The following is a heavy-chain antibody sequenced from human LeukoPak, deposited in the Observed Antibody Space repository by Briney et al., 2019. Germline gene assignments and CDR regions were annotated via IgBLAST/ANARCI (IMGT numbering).Heavy chain of an antibody. Sequence: APVKVSCKASGYTFTGYYMHWVRQAPGQGLEWMGWINPNSGGTNYAQKFQGRVTMTRDTSISTAYMELSGLRSDDTAVYYCARDLEVVVPAAKDYWGQGTLVTVSS. CDR2: INPNSGGT. V-gene: IGHV1-2*02. D-gene: IGHD2-2*01. CDR1: GYTFTGYY. CDR3: ARDLEVVVPAAKDY. J-gene: IGHJ4*02.